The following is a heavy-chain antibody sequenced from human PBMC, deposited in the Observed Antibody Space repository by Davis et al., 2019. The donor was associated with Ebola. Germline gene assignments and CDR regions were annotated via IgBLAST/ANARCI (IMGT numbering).Heavy chain of an antibody. Sequence: GSLRLSCAVYGGSFSGYYWSWIRQPPGKGLEWIGEINHSGSTNYNPSLKSRVTISVDTSKNQFSLKLSSVTAADTAVYYCARLRGSCHRAFYYYGMDVWGQGTTVTVSS. CDR2: INHSGST. J-gene: IGHJ6*02. CDR3: ARLRGSCHRAFYYYGMDV. D-gene: IGHD2-15*01. CDR1: GGSFSGYY. V-gene: IGHV4-34*01.